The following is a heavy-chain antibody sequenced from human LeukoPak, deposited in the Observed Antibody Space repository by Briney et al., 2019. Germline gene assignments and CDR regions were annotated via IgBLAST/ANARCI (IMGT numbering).Heavy chain of an antibody. CDR2: ISPGGSP. Sequence: GGSLRLSCAASGFTSSSNAMGWVRQAPGKGLEWGSAISPGGSPYYADSVKGRFTISRDNSKNTLYLQMNSLRAEDTAVYYCVKRELYIVATTWGQGTLVTVSS. CDR1: GFTSSSNA. V-gene: IGHV3-23*01. D-gene: IGHD5-12*01. CDR3: VKRELYIVATT. J-gene: IGHJ5*02.